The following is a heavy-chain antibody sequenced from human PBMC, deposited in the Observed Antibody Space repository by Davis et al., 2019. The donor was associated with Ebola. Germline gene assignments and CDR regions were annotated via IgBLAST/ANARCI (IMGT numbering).Heavy chain of an antibody. CDR2: INWNGGST. Sequence: GESLKISCGASGFTFDDYGMSWVRQAPGKGLEWVSGINWNGGSTGYADSVKGRFTISRDNAKNSLYLQMNSLRAEDTALFHCARGDSSGYYSFDYWGQGTLVTVSS. CDR1: GFTFDDYG. J-gene: IGHJ4*02. D-gene: IGHD3-22*01. CDR3: ARGDSSGYYSFDY. V-gene: IGHV3-20*01.